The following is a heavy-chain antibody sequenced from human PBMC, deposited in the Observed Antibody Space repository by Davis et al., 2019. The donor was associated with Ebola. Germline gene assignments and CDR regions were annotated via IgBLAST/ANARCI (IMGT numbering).Heavy chain of an antibody. CDR2: IYYSGRT. D-gene: IGHD3-16*01. CDR3: ARGAGQLPYYYDY. V-gene: IGHV4-59*01. CDR1: GDPTTYYY. Sequence: PSETLSLTCTVSGDPTTYYYWTWIRQPPGKGLDWIGYIYYSGRTVYNPSLESRVTMSVDTSKKQLSLRLTSVTAAETAIYFCARGAGQLPYYYDYWGQGTLVTVSS. J-gene: IGHJ4*02.